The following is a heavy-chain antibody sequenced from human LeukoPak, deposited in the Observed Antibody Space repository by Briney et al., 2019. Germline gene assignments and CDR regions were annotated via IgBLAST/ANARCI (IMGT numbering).Heavy chain of an antibody. CDR3: AKHGFGVFEGY. J-gene: IGHJ4*02. Sequence: GGSLRLSCAASGFTFSSYAMSWVRQAPGKGLQWVSGISGSGGSTYYADSVKVRFTISRDNSKNTLYLQMNSLRAEDTAVYYCAKHGFGVFEGYWGQGTLVTVSS. CDR1: GFTFSSYA. D-gene: IGHD3-10*01. V-gene: IGHV3-23*01. CDR2: ISGSGGST.